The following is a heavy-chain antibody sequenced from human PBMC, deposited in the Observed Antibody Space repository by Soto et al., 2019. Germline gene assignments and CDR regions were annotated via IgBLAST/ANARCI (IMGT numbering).Heavy chain of an antibody. CDR1: GGSFSRSNYY. J-gene: IGHJ4*02. CDR3: ARAQPGPSVFLAG. Sequence: SETLSLTCTVSGGSFSRSNYYWSWIRQPPGKGLEWIGYMYRSGSANYNPSLKSRVTISVDTSQNQFYLNLISVTAADTAVYYCARAQPGPSVFLAGWGQGIQVTVSS. V-gene: IGHV4-61*01. D-gene: IGHD1-1*01. CDR2: MYRSGSA.